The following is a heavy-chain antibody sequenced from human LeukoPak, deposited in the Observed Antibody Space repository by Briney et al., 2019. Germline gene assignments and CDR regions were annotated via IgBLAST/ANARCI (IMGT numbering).Heavy chain of an antibody. CDR1: GGSFSGYY. CDR2: INHSGST. CDR3: AIGDSIAMVNC. D-gene: IGHD5-18*01. J-gene: IGHJ4*02. V-gene: IGHV4-34*01. Sequence: SETLSLTCAVYGGSFSGYYWSWIRQPPGKGLEWIGEINHSGSTNYNPSLKSRVTISVDTSKNQFSLKLSSVTAADTAVYYCAIGDSIAMVNCWGQGTLVTVSS.